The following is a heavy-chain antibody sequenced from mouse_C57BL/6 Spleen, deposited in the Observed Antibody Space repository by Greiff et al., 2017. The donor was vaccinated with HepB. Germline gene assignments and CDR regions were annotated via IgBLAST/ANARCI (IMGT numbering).Heavy chain of an antibody. J-gene: IGHJ2*01. CDR2: IRNKANGYTT. CDR1: GFTFTDYY. V-gene: IGHV7-3*01. CDR3: ARYMKEDYFDY. Sequence: EVHLVESGGGLVQPGGSLSLSCAASGFTFTDYYMSWVRQPPGKALEWLGFIRNKANGYTTEYSASVKGRFTISRDNSQSSLYLQMNALRAEDSATYYCARYMKEDYFDYWGQGTTLTVSS.